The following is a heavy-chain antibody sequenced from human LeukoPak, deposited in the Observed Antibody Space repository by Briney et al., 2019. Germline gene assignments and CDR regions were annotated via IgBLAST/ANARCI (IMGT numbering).Heavy chain of an antibody. CDR2: ISHTGSTI. V-gene: IGHV3-48*04. D-gene: IGHD6-19*01. CDR1: GFTFSSYA. J-gene: IGHJ4*02. CDR3: ARDPYSSGYYDY. Sequence: HPGGSLRLSCAASGFTFSSYAMSWVRQAPGKGLEWISFISHTGSTIHYADSVKGRFTISRDIAKNSLYLQMNSLRAEDSAVYYCARDPYSSGYYDYWGQGTLVTVSS.